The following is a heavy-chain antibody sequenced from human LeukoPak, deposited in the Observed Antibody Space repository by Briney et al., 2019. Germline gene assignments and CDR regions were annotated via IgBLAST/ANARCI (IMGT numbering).Heavy chain of an antibody. D-gene: IGHD1-1*01. J-gene: IGHJ6*03. CDR1: GFTFSSFD. Sequence: PGGFLRLSSAASGFTFSSFDMHWVRQPTGQGLEWVSTIGTASDTYYPGSVEGRFTLSRDNAKNSLYLQMNSLTAGDTAVYYCARGPPRGKSYYIDVWGKGTTVTVSS. V-gene: IGHV3-13*01. CDR2: IGTASDT. CDR3: ARGPPRGKSYYIDV.